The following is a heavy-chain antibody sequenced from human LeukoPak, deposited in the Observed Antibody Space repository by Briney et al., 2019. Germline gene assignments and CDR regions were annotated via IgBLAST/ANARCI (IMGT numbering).Heavy chain of an antibody. CDR2: IYYSGST. D-gene: IGHD5-18*01. J-gene: IGHJ5*02. CDR3: ARTSRDSYGHTNWFDP. CDR1: GGSISSSSYY. V-gene: IGHV4-39*01. Sequence: SETLSLTCTVSGGSISSSSYYWGWIRQPPGKGLEWMGSIYYSGSTYYNPSLKSRATISVDTSKNQFSLKLSSVTAADTAVYYCARTSRDSYGHTNWFDPWGQGTLVTVSS.